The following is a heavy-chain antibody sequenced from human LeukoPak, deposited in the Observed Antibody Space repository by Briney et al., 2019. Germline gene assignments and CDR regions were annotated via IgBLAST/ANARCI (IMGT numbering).Heavy chain of an antibody. J-gene: IGHJ4*02. V-gene: IGHV3-30*02. CDR1: GFTFSSYG. D-gene: IGHD2-2*01. CDR2: IRYDGSNK. CDR3: AKDPEDTVVVPAPGTGLFDY. Sequence: GGSLRLSCAASGFTFSSYGMHWVRQAPGKGLEWVAFIRYDGSNKYYADSVKGRFTISRDDSKNTLYLQMNSLRAEDTAVYYCAKDPEDTVVVPAPGTGLFDYWGQGTLVTVSS.